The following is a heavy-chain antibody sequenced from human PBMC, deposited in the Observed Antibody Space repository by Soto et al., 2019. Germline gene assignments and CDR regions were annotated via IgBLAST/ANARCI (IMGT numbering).Heavy chain of an antibody. CDR3: ARLGYCSGGSCYSFWYFVL. CDR1: GGSISSSNW. Sequence: QVQLQESGPGLVKPSGTLSLTCAVSGGSISSSNWWSWVRQPPGKGLEWIGEIYHSGSTNYNPSLKSRVTVSVDKSKIQFSLKLSSVTAADTAVYYCARLGYCSGGSCYSFWYFVLWGRGTLVTVSS. CDR2: IYHSGST. J-gene: IGHJ2*01. V-gene: IGHV4-4*02. D-gene: IGHD2-15*01.